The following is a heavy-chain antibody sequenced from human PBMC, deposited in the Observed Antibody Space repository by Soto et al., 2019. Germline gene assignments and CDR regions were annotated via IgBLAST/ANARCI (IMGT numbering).Heavy chain of an antibody. D-gene: IGHD1-7*01. CDR2: MNPSTGST. J-gene: IGHJ4*02. Sequence: QVQLVQSGAEVKKPGASVKVCCKASGYTFTSYDIKWVRQATGQGLEWMGWMNPSTGSTGFAQKFQGRVTMISNTSISTAYLELSSLTSEDTAVYYCARGRLVAGTVDYWGQGTLVTVSS. V-gene: IGHV1-8*01. CDR1: GYTFTSYD. CDR3: ARGRLVAGTVDY.